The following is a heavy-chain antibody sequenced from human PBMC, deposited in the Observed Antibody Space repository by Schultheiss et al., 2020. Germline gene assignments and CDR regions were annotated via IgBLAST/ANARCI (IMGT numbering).Heavy chain of an antibody. CDR1: GYSFSDYA. CDR2: ITHGGGDT. D-gene: IGHD4-17*01. CDR3: ARDWGMTTVTTSGDDY. Sequence: GGSLRLSCAGSGYSFSDYAMGWVRQAPGKGLEWVSSITHGGGDTWNADSVKGRFTISRDNSKNTLYLQMNSLRAEDTAVYYCARDWGMTTVTTSGDDYWGQGTLVTVSS. J-gene: IGHJ4*02. V-gene: IGHV3-23*01.